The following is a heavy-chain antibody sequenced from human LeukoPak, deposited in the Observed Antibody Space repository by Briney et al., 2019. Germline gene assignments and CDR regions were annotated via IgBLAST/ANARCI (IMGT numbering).Heavy chain of an antibody. D-gene: IGHD5-24*01. CDR3: ARDSRWALFDS. CDR1: GFTFSTYG. V-gene: IGHV3-23*01. CDR2: IGGSGIRV. Sequence: GGSLRLSCAASGFTFSTYGINWVRQAPGKGLEWVSGIGGSGIRVYYADSVKGRFTISRDNSKNTVYLRLSSLTVEDTAVYYCARDSRWALFDSWGQGTLITVSS. J-gene: IGHJ4*02.